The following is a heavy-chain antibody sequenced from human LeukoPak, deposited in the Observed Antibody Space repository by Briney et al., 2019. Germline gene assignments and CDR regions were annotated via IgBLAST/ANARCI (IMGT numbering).Heavy chain of an antibody. V-gene: IGHV3-7*01. CDR1: GSAFSSYY. Sequence: LGGSLRLSCAASGSAFSSYYMNWVRQAPGKGLEWVANIKPDGSEENYVDSVRGRFTISRDNAKNSVYLQMNSLRADDTALYYCVRGHYADYTSQGTLVTVSS. CDR3: VRGHYADY. J-gene: IGHJ4*02. CDR2: IKPDGSEE.